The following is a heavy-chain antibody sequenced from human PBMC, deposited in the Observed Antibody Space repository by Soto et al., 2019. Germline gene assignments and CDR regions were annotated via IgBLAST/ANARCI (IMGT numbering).Heavy chain of an antibody. Sequence: QVQLVQSGAEVKKPGASVKVSCKASGYTFTSYGISWVRHAPGQGLEWMGWISAYNGNTNYAQKLQGRVTMTTDTSTSTAYMELRSLRSDDTAVYYCASHPRPAIPAAPYFDYWGQGTLVTVSS. V-gene: IGHV1-18*01. D-gene: IGHD2-2*01. CDR2: ISAYNGNT. CDR1: GYTFTSYG. CDR3: ASHPRPAIPAAPYFDY. J-gene: IGHJ4*02.